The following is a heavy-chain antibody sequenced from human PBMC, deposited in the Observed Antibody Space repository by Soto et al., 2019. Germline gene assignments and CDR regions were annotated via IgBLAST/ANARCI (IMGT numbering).Heavy chain of an antibody. CDR1: GFTFSTHA. D-gene: IGHD6-13*01. CDR2: VSFDGSNK. J-gene: IGHJ4*02. CDR3: ARDQTGITTAGGGRIDH. V-gene: IGHV3-30-3*01. Sequence: QVQLVESGGGVVQPGRSLRLSCAASGFTFSTHAMHWVRQAPGKGLECVAIVSFDGSNKYYADSVKGRFTISRDNSKNTLYLQMSGLTPEDTAFYDNARDQTGITTAGGGRIDHWGQGTLVTVSS.